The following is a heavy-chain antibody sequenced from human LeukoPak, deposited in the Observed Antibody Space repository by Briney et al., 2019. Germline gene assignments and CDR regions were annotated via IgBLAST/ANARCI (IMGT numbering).Heavy chain of an antibody. J-gene: IGHJ4*02. CDR3: ARDGFVGAAYY. D-gene: IGHD6-13*01. CDR2: ITHDGTQK. V-gene: IGHV3-7*01. Sequence: PGGALRLSCAPSEFIFSGYWLNGVGQAPGKGGEGLANITHDGTQKQYVDSVSGPFTISRDNSKNPLYLLMTSLRVEDTAVYYCARDGFVGAAYYWGQGTLVPVS. CDR1: EFIFSGYW.